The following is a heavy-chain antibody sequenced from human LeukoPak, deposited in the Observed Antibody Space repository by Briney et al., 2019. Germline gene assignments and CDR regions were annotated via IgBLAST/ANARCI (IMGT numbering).Heavy chain of an antibody. CDR1: GYTFTSYD. J-gene: IGHJ4*02. Sequence: ASVKVSCKASGYTFTSYDINWVRQATGQGLEWMGWMNPNSGNTGYAQKFQGRVNINRKTSISTAYMELSSLRSEDTAVYYCARSSGYYFPFDYWGQGTLVSVSS. D-gene: IGHD3-22*01. V-gene: IGHV1-8*03. CDR2: MNPNSGNT. CDR3: ARSSGYYFPFDY.